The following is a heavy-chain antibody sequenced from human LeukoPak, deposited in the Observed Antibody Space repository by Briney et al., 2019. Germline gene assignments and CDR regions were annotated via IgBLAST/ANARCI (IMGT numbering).Heavy chain of an antibody. CDR1: GYSISSGYY. CDR2: IYHSGST. Sequence: PSETLSLTCTVSGYSISSGYYWGWIRQPPGKGLEWIGSIYHSGSTYYNPSLKSRVTISVDTSKNQFSLKLSSVTAADTAVYYCATDPVGYCNANGCYSVDYWGQGTLVTVSS. CDR3: ATDPVGYCNANGCYSVDY. D-gene: IGHD2-15*01. J-gene: IGHJ4*02. V-gene: IGHV4-38-2*02.